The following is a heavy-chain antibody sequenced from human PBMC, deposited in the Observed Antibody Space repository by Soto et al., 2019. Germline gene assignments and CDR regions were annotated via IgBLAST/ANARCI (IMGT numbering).Heavy chain of an antibody. V-gene: IGHV1-69*10. CDR1: GGTFSSYA. J-gene: IGHJ4*02. CDR3: ESHGLECFYDSSGYYYDY. CDR2: IIPIFGIA. Sequence: ASVKVSCKDSGGTFSSYAIRWVRQAPGQGLEWMGGIIPIFGIANYAQKFQGRVTITADKSTSTAYMELSSLRSEDTAVYYCESHGLECFYDSSGYYYDYWGQGTLVTVSS. D-gene: IGHD3-22*01.